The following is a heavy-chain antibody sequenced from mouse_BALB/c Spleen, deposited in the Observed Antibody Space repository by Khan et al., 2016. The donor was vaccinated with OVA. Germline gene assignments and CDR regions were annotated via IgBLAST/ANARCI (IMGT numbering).Heavy chain of an antibody. D-gene: IGHD2-10*01. CDR3: ARAYYANYREAMDY. V-gene: IGHV2-6-7*01. CDR1: GFSLTGYG. J-gene: IGHJ4*01. Sequence: VQLQESGPGLVAPSQSLSITCTVSGFSLTGYGVNWVRKPPGKGLEWLGMLWGDGSTDYNSGIKSRLSITKDNAKSQVFLKMNSLQTDDTARYYCARAYYANYREAMDYWGQGNSVTVSS. CDR2: LWGDGST.